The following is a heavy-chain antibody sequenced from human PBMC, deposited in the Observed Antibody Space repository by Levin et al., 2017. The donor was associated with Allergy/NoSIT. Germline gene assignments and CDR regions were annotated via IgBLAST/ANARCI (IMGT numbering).Heavy chain of an antibody. V-gene: IGHV7-4-1*02. J-gene: IGHJ5*02. CDR2: INTNTGNP. CDR3: TRDQAVAAVYNWLDP. CDR1: GYIFTSYA. D-gene: IGHD6-25*01. Sequence: ASVKVSCKTSGYIFTSYAINWVRQAPGQGFEWMGWINTNTGNPTYAQGFTGRFVFSLDTSVSTAYLQISSLEAEDTAIYYFTRDQAVAAVYNWLDPWGQGTLVTVSS.